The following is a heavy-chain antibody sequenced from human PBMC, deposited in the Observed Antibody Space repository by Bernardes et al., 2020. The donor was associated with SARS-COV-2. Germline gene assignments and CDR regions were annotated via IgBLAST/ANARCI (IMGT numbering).Heavy chain of an antibody. CDR3: AKDWSGQSGGDCYHTYFDY. CDR2: ISARGGST. Sequence: GGSLRLSCAASGFTFSSYAMRWVRQAPGKGLEWVSAISARGGSTYYADSVKGRFTISRDNSKNTLYVQMNSLRAEDTAVYYCAKDWSGQSGGDCYHTYFDYWGQGKLVTVSS. V-gene: IGHV3-23*01. J-gene: IGHJ4*02. D-gene: IGHD2-21*02. CDR1: GFTFSSYA.